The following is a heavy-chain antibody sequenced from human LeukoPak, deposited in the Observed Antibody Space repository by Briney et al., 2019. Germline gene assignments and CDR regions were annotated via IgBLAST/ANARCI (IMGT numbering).Heavy chain of an antibody. CDR2: IIPIFGTA. D-gene: IGHD5-12*01. V-gene: IGHV1-69*13. CDR1: GGTFSSYA. Sequence: SVKVSCKASGGTFSSYAISWVRQAPGQGLEWMGGIIPIFGTANYAQKFQGRVTITADESTGTAYMELSSLRSEDTAVYYCARDWVSGSRFDYWGQGTLVTVSS. J-gene: IGHJ4*02. CDR3: ARDWVSGSRFDY.